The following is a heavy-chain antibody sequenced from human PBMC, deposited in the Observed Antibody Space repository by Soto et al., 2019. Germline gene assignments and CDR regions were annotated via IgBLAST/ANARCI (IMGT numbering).Heavy chain of an antibody. V-gene: IGHV1-18*01. D-gene: IGHD3-10*01. CDR1: GYTFTSYG. J-gene: IGHJ4*02. Sequence: GASVKVSCKGSGYTFTSYGISWVRQAPGQGLEWMGWISAYNGNTNYAQKLQGRVTMTTDTSTSTAYMELRSLRSDDTAVYYCARAKPRTKTLLWFGEFPSWGQGTLVTVSS. CDR2: ISAYNGNT. CDR3: ARAKPRTKTLLWFGEFPS.